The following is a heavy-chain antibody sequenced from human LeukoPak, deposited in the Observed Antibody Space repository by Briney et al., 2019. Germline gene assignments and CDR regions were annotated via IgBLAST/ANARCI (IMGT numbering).Heavy chain of an antibody. CDR3: AKDWFYGDLRGYFDY. D-gene: IGHD4-17*01. CDR1: GFTLSSYG. J-gene: IGHJ4*02. Sequence: PGGSLRLSCAASGFTLSSYGMHWVRQAPGKGLEWVAFIRYDGSNKYYADSVKGRFTISRDNSKNTLYLQMNSLRAEDTAVYYCAKDWFYGDLRGYFDYWGQGTLVTVSS. V-gene: IGHV3-30*02. CDR2: IRYDGSNK.